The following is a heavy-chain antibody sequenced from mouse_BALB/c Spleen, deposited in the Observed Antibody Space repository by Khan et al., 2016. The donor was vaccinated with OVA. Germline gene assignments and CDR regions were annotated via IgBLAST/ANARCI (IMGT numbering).Heavy chain of an antibody. CDR2: IDPANGNT. J-gene: IGHJ1*01. D-gene: IGHD1-1*01. Sequence: EVQLQESGAELVKPGASVKLSCTASGFNIKDTYMHWVKQRPEQGLEWIGRIDPANGNTKYDPKFQGKATITADTSSNTAYLQLSSLTSEDTAVYYCVYGSSYWYFDVWGAGTTVTVSS. CDR3: VYGSSYWYFDV. V-gene: IGHV14-3*02. CDR1: GFNIKDTY.